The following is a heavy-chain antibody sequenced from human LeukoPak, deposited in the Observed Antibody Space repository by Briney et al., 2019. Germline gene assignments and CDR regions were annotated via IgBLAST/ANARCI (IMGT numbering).Heavy chain of an antibody. CDR3: AISGFSYSSSWAYFDY. J-gene: IGHJ4*02. D-gene: IGHD6-13*01. CDR1: GGSISSYY. CDR2: IYYSGST. V-gene: IGHV4-59*01. Sequence: SETLSLTCTVSGGSISSYYWSWIRQPPRKGLEWIGYIYYSGSTNYNPSLKSRVTISVDTSKNQFSLKLSSVTAADTAVYYCAISGFSYSSSWAYFDYWGQGTLVTVSS.